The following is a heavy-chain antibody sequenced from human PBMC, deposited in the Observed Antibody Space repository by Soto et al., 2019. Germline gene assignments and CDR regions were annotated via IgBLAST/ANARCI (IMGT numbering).Heavy chain of an antibody. D-gene: IGHD2-15*01. J-gene: IGHJ4*02. CDR1: GFTFSSYW. CDR3: VRTRLVVAAATLEVY. CDR2: INSDGSST. Sequence: EVQLVESGGGLVQPGGSLRLSCAASGFTFSSYWMHWVRQAPGKGLVWVSRINSDGSSTSYADSVKGRFTISRDNAKNTLYLQMNSWRADDTAVYYCVRTRLVVAAATLEVYWGQGTLVTVSS. V-gene: IGHV3-74*01.